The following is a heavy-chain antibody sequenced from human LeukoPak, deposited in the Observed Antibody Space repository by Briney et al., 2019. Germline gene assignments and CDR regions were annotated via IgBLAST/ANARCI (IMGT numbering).Heavy chain of an antibody. CDR1: GGTFSSYA. CDR3: ARESSFLVPAATWAGVRYNWFAP. J-gene: IGHJ5*02. D-gene: IGHD2-2*01. Sequence: ASVKVSCKASGGTFSSYAISWVRQAPGQGLEWMGGIIPIFGTANYAQKFQGRVTITADESTSTAYMELSSLRSEDTAVYYCARESSFLVPAATWAGVRYNWFAPWGQGNLVTVSS. CDR2: IIPIFGTA. V-gene: IGHV1-69*01.